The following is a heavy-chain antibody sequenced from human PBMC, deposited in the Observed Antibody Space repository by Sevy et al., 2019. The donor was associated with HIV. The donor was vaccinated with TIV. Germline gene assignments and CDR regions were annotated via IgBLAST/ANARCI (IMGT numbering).Heavy chain of an antibody. CDR1: GGSISSYY. CDR3: AGDMLGYCSSTSCYAEGYFDY. CDR2: IYYSGSP. Sequence: SETLSLTCAVSGGSISSYYWSWIRQPPGKGLEWIGYIYYSGSPNYNPTLKSRVTISVDTSKNQFSLKLSSVTAADTAVYYCAGDMLGYCSSTSCYAEGYFDYWGQGTLVTVSS. V-gene: IGHV4-59*01. D-gene: IGHD2-2*01. J-gene: IGHJ4*02.